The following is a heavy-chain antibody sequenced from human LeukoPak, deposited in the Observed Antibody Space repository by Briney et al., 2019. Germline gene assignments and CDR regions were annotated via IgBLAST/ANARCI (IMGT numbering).Heavy chain of an antibody. D-gene: IGHD3-16*02. CDR2: LYHSDRT. Sequence: SETLSLTCTVSGYSISSDYYWGWIRQPPGKGLEWIGSLYHSDRTYYNPSLKSRVTISVDTSKNQFSLKLSSVTAADTAVYYCARVGSYYDYVWGSYRKYYFDYWGQGTLVTVSS. CDR1: GYSISSDYY. V-gene: IGHV4-38-2*02. J-gene: IGHJ4*02. CDR3: ARVGSYYDYVWGSYRKYYFDY.